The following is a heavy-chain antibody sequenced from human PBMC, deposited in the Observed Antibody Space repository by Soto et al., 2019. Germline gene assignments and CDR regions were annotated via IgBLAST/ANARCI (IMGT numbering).Heavy chain of an antibody. V-gene: IGHV1-18*01. CDR2: ISVYNGNP. D-gene: IGHD3-10*01. J-gene: IGHJ6*02. Sequence: QVQLVQSGADVKKPGASVKVSCKASGYTFTTYGISWVRQAPGQGLEWLGWISVYNGNPNYAQKFQGRFTITTDTASSTVYMELRSLRCDDTALYYCARGMSGGDYGLDVWGQGTTVTLSS. CDR3: ARGMSGGDYGLDV. CDR1: GYTFTTYG.